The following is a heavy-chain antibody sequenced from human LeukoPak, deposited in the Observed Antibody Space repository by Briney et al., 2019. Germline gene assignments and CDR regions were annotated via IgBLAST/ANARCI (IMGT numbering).Heavy chain of an antibody. J-gene: IGHJ5*02. CDR3: ARDFRGLRLLNWFDP. Sequence: GRSLRLSCSASGFTFKSYGMRWVRQAPGKGLEWVAVIWFDGNNKYYADSVKGRFTISRDNSRNTLYLQMNSLRAEDTAVYYCARDFRGLRLLNWFDPWGQGTLVTVSS. D-gene: IGHD3-3*01. CDR1: GFTFKSYG. CDR2: IWFDGNNK. V-gene: IGHV3-33*01.